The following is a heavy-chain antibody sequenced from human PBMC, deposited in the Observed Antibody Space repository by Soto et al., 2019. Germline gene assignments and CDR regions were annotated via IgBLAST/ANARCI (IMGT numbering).Heavy chain of an antibody. V-gene: IGHV4-61*01. CDR3: ARAKGRPHSFWGVIATGCPS. CDR1: DCSVSSGIYY. J-gene: IGHJ5*02. D-gene: IGHD3-16*02. CDR2: IDNSGST. Sequence: TSETLSLTCTVSDCSVSSGIYYWSWIRQPPGKGLEWIGYIDNSGSTTYSPSLKSRVTISLDTSKNQFSLKLSSVIAADSAVYYCARAKGRPHSFWGVIATGCPSWGQGTPVT.